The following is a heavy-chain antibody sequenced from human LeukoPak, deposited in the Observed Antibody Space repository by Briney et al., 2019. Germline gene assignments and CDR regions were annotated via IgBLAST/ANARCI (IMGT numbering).Heavy chain of an antibody. V-gene: IGHV1-69*06. CDR2: IIPIFGTA. D-gene: IGHD2-2*01. CDR1: GGTFSSYA. Sequence: ASVKVSCKASGGTFSSYAISWVRQAPGQGLEWMGRIIPIFGTANYAQKFQGRVTITADKSTSTAYMELSSLRSEDTAVYYCARVREDIVVVPAGGGNYYYMDVWGKGTTVTVCS. J-gene: IGHJ6*03. CDR3: ARVREDIVVVPAGGGNYYYMDV.